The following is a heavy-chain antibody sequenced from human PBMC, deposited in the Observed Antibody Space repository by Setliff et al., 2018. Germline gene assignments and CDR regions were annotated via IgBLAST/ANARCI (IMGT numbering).Heavy chain of an antibody. D-gene: IGHD2-2*01. V-gene: IGHV3-21*01. J-gene: IGHJ6*03. Sequence: LRLSCAASGFTFSASTMNWVRQAPGKGLEWVSSISGSSSNFIYYADSVKGRFTISRDNSKNTLYLQMNSLRAEDTAVYYCARTYCSDTSCYDYYYYMDVWGKGTTVTVSS. CDR1: GFTFSAST. CDR3: ARTYCSDTSCYDYYYYMDV. CDR2: ISGSSSNFI.